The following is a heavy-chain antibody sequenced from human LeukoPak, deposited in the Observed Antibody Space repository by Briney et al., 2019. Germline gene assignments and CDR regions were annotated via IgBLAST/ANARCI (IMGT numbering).Heavy chain of an antibody. V-gene: IGHV4-34*01. Sequence: SETLSLTCAVDGGSFSGYYWSWIRQPPGKGLGWIGEINHSGSTYFNPSLKSRVTISVYLSNNQLSPRLSSVTAADTGVYYCAIRILMDVWGKGTTATVTS. CDR3: AIRILMDV. J-gene: IGHJ6*04. CDR1: GGSFSGYY. D-gene: IGHD2-15*01. CDR2: INHSGST.